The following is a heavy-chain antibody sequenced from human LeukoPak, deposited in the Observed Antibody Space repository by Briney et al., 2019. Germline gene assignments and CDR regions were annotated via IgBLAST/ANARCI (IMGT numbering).Heavy chain of an antibody. CDR3: ARKFLGSRGYYFDY. Sequence: GASVKVSCKASVYTFTSYDINWVRQAPGQGLEWMGWMNPNSRSKGYEQRFQGRVTMPRSTSISTAYMELSSLRSEDTAVYYCARKFLGSRGYYFDYWGQGTLVTVSS. V-gene: IGHV1-8*02. CDR2: MNPNSRSK. CDR1: VYTFTSYD. D-gene: IGHD3-10*01. J-gene: IGHJ4*02.